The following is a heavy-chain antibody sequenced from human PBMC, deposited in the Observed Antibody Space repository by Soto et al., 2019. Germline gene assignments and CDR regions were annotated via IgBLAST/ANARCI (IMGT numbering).Heavy chain of an antibody. D-gene: IGHD6-13*01. CDR1: GFTFSSYW. V-gene: IGHV3-21*01. CDR3: ARDSIAAAGTYY. CDR2: ISSSSSYI. J-gene: IGHJ4*02. Sequence: GGSLRLSCAASGFTFSSYWMSWVRQTPGKWLEWVSTISSSSSYIYYADSVKGRFTISRDNAKNSLYLQMNSLRAEDTAVYYCARDSIAAAGTYYWGQGTLVTVSS.